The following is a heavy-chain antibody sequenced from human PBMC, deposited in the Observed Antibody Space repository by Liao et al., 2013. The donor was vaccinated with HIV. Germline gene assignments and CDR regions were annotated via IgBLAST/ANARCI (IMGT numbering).Heavy chain of an antibody. CDR3: ARGGCSSTTCRFDF. Sequence: QVQLQESGPGLVKPSETLSLTCTVSGGSISSYYWSWIRQPAGKGLEWIGRIYTSGSTNYNPSLKSRVTMSVDTSKNQFSLKLSSVTAADTAVYYCARGGCSSTTCRFDFWGQGTLVTVSS. V-gene: IGHV4-4*07. J-gene: IGHJ4*02. CDR2: IYTSGST. D-gene: IGHD2-2*01. CDR1: GGSISSYY.